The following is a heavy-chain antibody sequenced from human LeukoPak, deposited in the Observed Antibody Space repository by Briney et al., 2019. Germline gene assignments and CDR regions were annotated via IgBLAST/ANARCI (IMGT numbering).Heavy chain of an antibody. Sequence: ASVKVSCKASGYTFTGYYMHWVRQAPGQGLEWMGWINPNSGGTNYAQKFQGRVTMTRDTSISTAYMELSRLRSDDTAVYYCATVKYSSSSYWFDPWGQGTLVTVSS. D-gene: IGHD6-6*01. CDR1: GYTFTGYY. J-gene: IGHJ5*02. CDR2: INPNSGGT. CDR3: ATVKYSSSSYWFDP. V-gene: IGHV1-2*02.